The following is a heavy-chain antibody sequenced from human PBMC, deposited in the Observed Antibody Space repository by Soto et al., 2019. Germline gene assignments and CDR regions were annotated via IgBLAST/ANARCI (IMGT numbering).Heavy chain of an antibody. CDR1: GGSFSPNY. V-gene: IGHV4-59*12. D-gene: IGHD3-22*01. CDR3: ARRHSHDFYDRSIYVP. CDR2: IYYGGTT. Sequence: SETLSLTCTVSGGSFSPNYWSWIRQSPGKGLEWVGYIYYGGTTSYNPSLKSRVTISLETSKNQFYLDLNSVTAADTAMYSCARRHSHDFYDRSIYVPWGQGAQVTASS. J-gene: IGHJ4*02.